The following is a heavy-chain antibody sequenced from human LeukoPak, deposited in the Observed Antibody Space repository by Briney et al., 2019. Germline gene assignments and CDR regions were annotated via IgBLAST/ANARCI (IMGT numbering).Heavy chain of an antibody. J-gene: IGHJ4*02. CDR2: INPSGGST. Sequence: ASVKVSCKASGYTFTSYYMHWVRQAPGQGLEWMGIINPSGGSTSYAQKFQGRDTMTRDTSTSTVYMELSSLRSEDTAVYYCARGGGTLQAVAATGFDYWGQGTLVTVSS. CDR1: GYTFTSYY. D-gene: IGHD6-19*01. CDR3: ARGGGTLQAVAATGFDY. V-gene: IGHV1-46*01.